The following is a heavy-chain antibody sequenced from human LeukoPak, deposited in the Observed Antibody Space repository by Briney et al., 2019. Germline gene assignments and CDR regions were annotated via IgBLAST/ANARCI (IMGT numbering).Heavy chain of an antibody. CDR1: GFTFSSYE. V-gene: IGHV3-48*03. J-gene: IGHJ4*02. D-gene: IGHD4-17*01. CDR3: ARRLRRNYFDY. Sequence: PGGSLGLSCAASGFTFSSYEMNWVRQAPGKGLEWVSYISSSGSTIYYADSVKGRFTISRDNAKNSLYLQMSSLRAEDTAVYYCARRLRRNYFDYWGQGTLVTVSS. CDR2: ISSSGSTI.